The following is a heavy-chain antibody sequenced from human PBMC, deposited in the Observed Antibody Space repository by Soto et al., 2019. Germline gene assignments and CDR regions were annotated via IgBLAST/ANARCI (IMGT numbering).Heavy chain of an antibody. D-gene: IGHD5-12*01. CDR2: IYSGGST. J-gene: IGHJ4*02. Sequence: EVQLVESGGGLVQPGGSLRLSCAASGFTVSSNYMTWVRQAPGRGLEWVSVIYSGGSTYYADSVKGRFTISRHNSKNTLYLQMNSLRVEDTAVYYCARGDGYNSRYFDYWGQGTLVTVSS. CDR3: ARGDGYNSRYFDY. V-gene: IGHV3-66*01. CDR1: GFTVSSNY.